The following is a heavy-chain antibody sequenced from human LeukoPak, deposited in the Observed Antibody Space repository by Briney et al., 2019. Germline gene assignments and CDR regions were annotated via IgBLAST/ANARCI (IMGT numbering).Heavy chain of an antibody. CDR3: ARDGYSYGYDAFDI. D-gene: IGHD5-18*01. CDR1: GGTFSSYA. CDR2: ISAYNGNT. V-gene: IGHV1-18*01. Sequence: SVKVSCKASGGTFSSYAISWVRQAPGQGLEWMGWISAYNGNTNYAQKLQGRVTMTTDTSTSTAYMELRSLRSDDTAVYYCARDGYSYGYDAFDIWGQGTMVTVSS. J-gene: IGHJ3*02.